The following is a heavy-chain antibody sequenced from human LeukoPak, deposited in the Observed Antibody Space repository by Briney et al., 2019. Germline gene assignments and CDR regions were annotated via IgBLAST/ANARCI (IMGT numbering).Heavy chain of an antibody. Sequence: GGSLRLSCAASGFTFSDYYMSWIRQAPGKGLEWVSYISSSGSTIYNADSVKGRFTISRDNAKNSLYLQMNSLRAEDTAVYYCAREYGSGSYPSYFDYWGQGTLVTVSS. D-gene: IGHD3-10*01. V-gene: IGHV3-11*01. CDR1: GFTFSDYY. CDR3: AREYGSGSYPSYFDY. J-gene: IGHJ4*02. CDR2: ISSSGSTI.